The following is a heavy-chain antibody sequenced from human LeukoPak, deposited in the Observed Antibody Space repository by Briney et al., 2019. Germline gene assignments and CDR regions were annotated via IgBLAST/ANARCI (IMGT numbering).Heavy chain of an antibody. D-gene: IGHD6-13*01. CDR2: ISGSGGST. CDR3: AKRLSNGIAGQSDY. Sequence: PGGSLRLSCAASGFTFSSYAMSWVRQAPGKGLEWVSSISGSGGSTYYADSVKGRFTISRDNSKKTLYLQTNSLRAEDTAVYYCAKRLSNGIAGQSDYWGQGTLVTVSS. V-gene: IGHV3-23*01. CDR1: GFTFSSYA. J-gene: IGHJ4*02.